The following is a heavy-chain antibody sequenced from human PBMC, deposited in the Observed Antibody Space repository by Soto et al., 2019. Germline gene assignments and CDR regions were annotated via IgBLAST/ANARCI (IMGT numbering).Heavy chain of an antibody. Sequence: GGSLRLSCEVSGFTFSSYWMHWVRQVPGKGLVWVSRINSDGSSTTYADSVKGRFTISRDNAKNTLYLQMNSLRAEDTAVYYCARDGAGKNYCTGGSCADDYWGQGTLVTVSS. J-gene: IGHJ4*02. D-gene: IGHD2-15*01. CDR3: ARDGAGKNYCTGGSCADDY. CDR1: GFTFSSYW. V-gene: IGHV3-74*01. CDR2: INSDGSST.